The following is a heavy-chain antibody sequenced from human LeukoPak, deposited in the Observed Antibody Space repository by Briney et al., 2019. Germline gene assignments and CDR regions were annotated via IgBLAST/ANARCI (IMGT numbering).Heavy chain of an antibody. CDR1: GFTFSSYG. CDR3: AKVRQQPVLFYYMDV. CDR2: ISYDGSNK. D-gene: IGHD6-13*01. Sequence: GGSLRLSCAASGFTFSSYGMHWVRQAPGKGLEWVAVISYDGSNKYYADSVKGRFTISRDNSKNTLYLQMNSLRAEDTAVYYCAKVRQQPVLFYYMDVWGKGTTVTISS. J-gene: IGHJ6*03. V-gene: IGHV3-30*18.